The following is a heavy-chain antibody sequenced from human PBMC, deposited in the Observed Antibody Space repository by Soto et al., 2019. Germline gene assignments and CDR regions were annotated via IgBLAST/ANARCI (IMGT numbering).Heavy chain of an antibody. Sequence: SETLSLTCTVSGVSITTTGYYWGWIRQPPGKGLEWIGSVYFSGTTYYNPSLKSRVTISVDTSKNHFSLRLSSVTAADTAIYYCARHGSYWGQGTLVTVSS. J-gene: IGHJ4*02. CDR1: GVSITTTGYY. CDR2: VYFSGTT. CDR3: ARHGSY. V-gene: IGHV4-39*01.